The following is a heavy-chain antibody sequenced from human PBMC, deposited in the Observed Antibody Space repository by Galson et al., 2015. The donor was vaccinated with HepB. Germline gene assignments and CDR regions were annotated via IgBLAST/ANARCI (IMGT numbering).Heavy chain of an antibody. V-gene: IGHV3-30-3*01. D-gene: IGHD6-13*01. CDR1: GFTFSSYA. CDR2: ISYDGSNK. J-gene: IGHJ4*02. Sequence: SLRLSCAASGFTFSSYAMHWVRQAPGKGLEWVAVISYDGSNKYYADSVKGRFTISRDNSKNTLYLQMNSLRAEDTAVYYCARDRGSSWSRPQGFDYWGQGTLVTVSS. CDR3: ARDRGSSWSRPQGFDY.